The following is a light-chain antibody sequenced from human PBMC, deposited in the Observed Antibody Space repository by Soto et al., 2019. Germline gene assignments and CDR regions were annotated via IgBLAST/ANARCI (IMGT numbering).Light chain of an antibody. CDR1: SSDVGSHNR. CDR2: EDS. V-gene: IGLV2-23*01. J-gene: IGLJ3*02. Sequence: QSALTQPASVSGSPGQSITISCSGTSSDVGSHNRVSWYQQHPGKAPKLMIYEDSKRPSGVSDRFSGSKSGNTASLTISELQAEDEDDYNCCSNPRGSTHKVMFGGGTQLTVL. CDR3: CSNPRGSTHKVM.